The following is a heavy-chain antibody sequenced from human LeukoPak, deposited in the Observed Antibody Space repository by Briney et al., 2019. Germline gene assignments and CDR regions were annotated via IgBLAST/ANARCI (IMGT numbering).Heavy chain of an antibody. V-gene: IGHV3-23*01. CDR1: GFTFSSSA. J-gene: IGHJ6*02. Sequence: GGSLRLSCAASGFTFSSSAMSWVRQAPGKGLEWVSSICGSGDITYYADSVKGRFTVSRDNSNNMLYLQMNSLRADDTAVYFCAKGRSVSCYGAMDVWGQGTTVIVSS. CDR2: ICGSGDIT. CDR3: AKGRSVSCYGAMDV. D-gene: IGHD2-2*01.